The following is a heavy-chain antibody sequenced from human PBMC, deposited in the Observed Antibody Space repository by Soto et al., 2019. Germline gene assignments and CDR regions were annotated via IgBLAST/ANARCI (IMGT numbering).Heavy chain of an antibody. CDR3: ARSPSNPITMVRTYLDY. CDR1: GGTFSSYA. CDR2: IIPIFGTA. D-gene: IGHD3-10*01. Sequence: QVQLVQSGAEVKKPGSSVKVSCKASGGTFSSYAISWVRQAPGQGLEWMGGIIPIFGTANYAQKFQGRVTITADESTRTAYMELSSLRSEDTAVYYCARSPSNPITMVRTYLDYWGQGTLVTVSS. J-gene: IGHJ4*02. V-gene: IGHV1-69*01.